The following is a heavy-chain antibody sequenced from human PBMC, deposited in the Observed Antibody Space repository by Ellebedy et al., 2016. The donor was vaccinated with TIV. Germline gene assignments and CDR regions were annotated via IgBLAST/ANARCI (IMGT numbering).Heavy chain of an antibody. D-gene: IGHD4/OR15-4a*01. V-gene: IGHV5-10-1*01. CDR1: GYRFTDFW. Sequence: KVSXXVSGYRFTDFWISWVRQMPGKGPEWMGRIDPSDSETNYSPSLEGHVSISADKSISTAFLQLTGLKASDTAIYFCARVAYGGTYYDSWGQGTLVTVSS. CDR2: IDPSDSET. J-gene: IGHJ4*02. CDR3: ARVAYGGTYYDS.